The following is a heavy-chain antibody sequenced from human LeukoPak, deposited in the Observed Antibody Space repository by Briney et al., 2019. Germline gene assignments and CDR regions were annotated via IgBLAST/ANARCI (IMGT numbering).Heavy chain of an antibody. V-gene: IGHV4-34*01. CDR2: INHSGST. CDR1: GGSFSGYY. CDR3: AIRPNCSGGSCNWFDP. Sequence: SETLSLTCAVYGGSFSGYYWSWLRQPPGKGLEWIGEINHSGSTNYNPSLKSRVTISVDTSKNQFSLKLSSVTAADMAVYYCAIRPNCSGGSCNWFDPWGQGTLVTVSS. J-gene: IGHJ5*02. D-gene: IGHD2-15*01.